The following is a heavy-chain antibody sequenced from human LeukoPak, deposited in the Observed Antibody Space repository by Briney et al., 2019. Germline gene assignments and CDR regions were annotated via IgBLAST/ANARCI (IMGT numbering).Heavy chain of an antibody. CDR3: ARECYDSSGGDAFDI. D-gene: IGHD3-22*01. CDR2: ITWNSAYI. Sequence: PGRSLRLSCAASGFTFDDYAMHWVRQAPGKGLEWVSGITWNSAYIGYADSVKGRFTISRDNAKNSLYLQMNSLRAEDTAVYYCARECYDSSGGDAFDIWGQGTMVTVSS. V-gene: IGHV3-9*01. J-gene: IGHJ3*02. CDR1: GFTFDDYA.